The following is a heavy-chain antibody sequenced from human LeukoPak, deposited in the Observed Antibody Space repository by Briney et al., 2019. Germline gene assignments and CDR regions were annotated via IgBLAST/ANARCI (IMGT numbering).Heavy chain of an antibody. D-gene: IGHD2-2*01. V-gene: IGHV3-21*01. CDR3: ARVSYCSGTSCYAGYYGMDI. Sequence: PGGSLRLSCAASGFTFSSYSMNWVRQAPGKGLEWVSSISSSSSYVYYADSVKGRFTISRDNAKNSLYLQMNSLRAEDTAVYYCARVSYCSGTSCYAGYYGMDIWGQGTTVTVSS. CDR2: ISSSSSYV. CDR1: GFTFSSYS. J-gene: IGHJ6*02.